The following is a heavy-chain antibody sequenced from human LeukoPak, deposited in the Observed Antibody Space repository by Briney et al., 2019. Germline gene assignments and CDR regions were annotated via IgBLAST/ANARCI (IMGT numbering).Heavy chain of an antibody. CDR3: ARAVDEAAADLATDDY. Sequence: GGSLRLSCAASGFSFSIYFMNWVRQAPGKGLEWVSSISRTSEYIHYADSVRGRFAISRDNAKNSLYLQMNSLRAEDTAVYYCARAVDEAAADLATDDYWGQGTLVTVSS. J-gene: IGHJ4*02. CDR1: GFSFSIYF. D-gene: IGHD6-13*01. CDR2: ISRTSEYI. V-gene: IGHV3-21*01.